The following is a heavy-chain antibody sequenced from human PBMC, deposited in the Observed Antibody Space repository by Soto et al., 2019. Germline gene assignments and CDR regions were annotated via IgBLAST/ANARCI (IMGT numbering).Heavy chain of an antibody. Sequence: GGSLRLSCAASGFTFSDYYMSWIRQAPGKGLEWVSYISSSGSTIYYADSVKGRFTISRDNAKNSLYLQMNSLRAEDTAVYYCARVGDDYGDYYYYYYMDVWGKGTTVTVSS. V-gene: IGHV3-11*01. D-gene: IGHD4-17*01. CDR2: ISSSGSTI. CDR1: GFTFSDYY. CDR3: ARVGDDYGDYYYYYYMDV. J-gene: IGHJ6*03.